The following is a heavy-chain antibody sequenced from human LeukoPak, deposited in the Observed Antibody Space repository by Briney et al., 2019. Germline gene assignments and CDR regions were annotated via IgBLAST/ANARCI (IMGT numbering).Heavy chain of an antibody. D-gene: IGHD3-22*01. CDR3: KSVLYYDSTGYFGLGY. Sequence: GGSLRLSRAASGFTFSSYGMHWVRQAPGKGLEWVSFTRCDGSNKYYADSVKGRFAISRDNSKNTLYLQMNSLRAEDTAVYYCKSVLYYDSTGYFGLGYRSQGTLVTVSS. CDR1: GFTFSSYG. V-gene: IGHV3-30*02. CDR2: TRCDGSNK. J-gene: IGHJ4*02.